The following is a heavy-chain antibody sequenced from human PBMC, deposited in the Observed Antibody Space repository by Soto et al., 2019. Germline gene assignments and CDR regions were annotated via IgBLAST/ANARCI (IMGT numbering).Heavy chain of an antibody. CDR1: GGSFSGYY. J-gene: IGHJ5*02. D-gene: IGHD2-2*01. CDR2: INHSGST. Sequence: SETLSLTCAVYGGSFSGYYWSWIRQPPGKGLEWIGEINHSGSTNYNPSLKSRVTISVDTSKNQFSLKLSSVTAADTAVYYCARGFFRYKLRPGNWFDPWGQGTLVTVSS. CDR3: ARGFFRYKLRPGNWFDP. V-gene: IGHV4-34*01.